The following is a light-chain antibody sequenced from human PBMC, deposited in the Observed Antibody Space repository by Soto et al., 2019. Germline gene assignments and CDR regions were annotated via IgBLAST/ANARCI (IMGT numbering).Light chain of an antibody. Sequence: NFMLTQPHSVSESPGKTLSISCTGSGGSIASNYVQWFQQRPGSAPTLVICENDQRPSGVPGRFSGSIDTSSNSASLTISGLRTEDEADYYCQSYHSSNLWVFGGATKLTVL. CDR1: GGSIASNY. J-gene: IGLJ3*02. V-gene: IGLV6-57*02. CDR3: QSYHSSNLWV. CDR2: END.